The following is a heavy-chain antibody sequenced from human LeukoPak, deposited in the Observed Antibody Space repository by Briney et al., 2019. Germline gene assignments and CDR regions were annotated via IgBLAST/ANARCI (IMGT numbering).Heavy chain of an antibody. Sequence: GRSLRLSCAASGFTFSSYSMNWVRQAPGKGLEWVSSISSSSSYIYYADSVKGRFTISRDNAKNSLYLQMNSLRAEDTAVYYCARDSGTVTTEDNHYYGMDVWGQGTTVTVSS. V-gene: IGHV3-21*01. D-gene: IGHD4-4*01. CDR2: ISSSSSYI. CDR3: ARDSGTVTTEDNHYYGMDV. J-gene: IGHJ6*02. CDR1: GFTFSSYS.